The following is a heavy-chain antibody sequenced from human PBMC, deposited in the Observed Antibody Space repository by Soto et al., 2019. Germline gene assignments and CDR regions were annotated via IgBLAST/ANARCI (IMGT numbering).Heavy chain of an antibody. D-gene: IGHD2-2*01. Sequence: SETLSLTCTVSGGSISSGGYYWSWIRQHPGKGLEWIGYIYYSGSTYYNPSLKSRVTISVDTSKNQFSLKLSSVTAADTAVYYCARADCSSTSCSGSWFDPWGQGTLVTVSS. CDR1: GGSISSGGYY. CDR2: IYYSGST. V-gene: IGHV4-31*03. CDR3: ARADCSSTSCSGSWFDP. J-gene: IGHJ5*02.